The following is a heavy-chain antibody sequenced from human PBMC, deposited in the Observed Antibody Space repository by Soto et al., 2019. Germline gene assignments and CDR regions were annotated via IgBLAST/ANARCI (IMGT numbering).Heavy chain of an antibody. J-gene: IGHJ4*02. Sequence: EVQLLESGGGLVQPGGSLRLSCAASGFTFSSYAMSWVRQAPGKGLEWVSAISGSGGSTYYAHSVKCRFTISRDNSKNTLYLQMNSLRAEDTAVYYCAKYYGSGYDLPGGFAYWGQGTLVTVSS. CDR3: AKYYGSGYDLPGGFAY. CDR2: ISGSGGST. V-gene: IGHV3-23*01. CDR1: GFTFSSYA. D-gene: IGHD5-12*01.